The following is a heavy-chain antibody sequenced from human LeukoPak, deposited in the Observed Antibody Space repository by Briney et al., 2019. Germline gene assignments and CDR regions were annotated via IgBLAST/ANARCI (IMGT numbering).Heavy chain of an antibody. D-gene: IGHD1/OR15-1a*01. Sequence: ASVKVSCKASGYTFTGYYMHWVRQAPGQGLEWMGWINPNSGGTNYAQKFQGRVTMTEDTSTDTAYMELSSLRSEDTAVYYCATGRLLGEQTFDYWGQGTLVTVSS. CDR2: INPNSGGT. CDR1: GYTFTGYY. J-gene: IGHJ4*02. V-gene: IGHV1-2*02. CDR3: ATGRLLGEQTFDY.